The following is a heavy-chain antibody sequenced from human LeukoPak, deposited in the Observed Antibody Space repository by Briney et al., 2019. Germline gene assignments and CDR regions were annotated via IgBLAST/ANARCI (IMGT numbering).Heavy chain of an antibody. CDR2: IIPIFGTA. V-gene: IGHV1-69*05. J-gene: IGHJ3*02. CDR1: GGTFSSYS. D-gene: IGHD1-26*01. CDR3: ARVGALHDAFDI. Sequence: SVKVSCKASGGTFSSYSISWVRQAPGQGLEWMGVIIPIFGTANYAQKFQGRVTITTDESTSTAYMELSSLRSEDTAVYYCARVGALHDAFDIWGQGTMVTVSS.